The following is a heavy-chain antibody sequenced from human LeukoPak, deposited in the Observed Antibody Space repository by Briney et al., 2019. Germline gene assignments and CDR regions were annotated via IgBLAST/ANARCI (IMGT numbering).Heavy chain of an antibody. D-gene: IGHD5-18*01. CDR3: ANLLDTGDFDY. CDR2: IASDGSST. Sequence: GGSLRLSCAASGFTFSSYWMNWVRQAPGKGLVWVSRIASDGSSTTYADSVKGRFSISRDNAKNTLYLQMNSLRAEDTAVYYCANLLDTGDFDYWGQGTLVTVSS. CDR1: GFTFSSYW. V-gene: IGHV3-74*01. J-gene: IGHJ4*02.